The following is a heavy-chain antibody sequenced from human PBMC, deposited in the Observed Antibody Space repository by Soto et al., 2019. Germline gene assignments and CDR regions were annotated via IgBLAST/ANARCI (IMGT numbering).Heavy chain of an antibody. CDR3: ARSTKWIQLWLGDNWFDP. Sequence: GGSLRLSCVASGFTFNKYAMTWVRQAPGEGLEWVSTIGTGFDTFYADSVKGRFTISRDNSKNTVFMQMNNLRAEDTAIYYCARSTKWIQLWLGDNWFDPWGQGTLVTVSS. CDR2: IGTGFDT. J-gene: IGHJ5*02. V-gene: IGHV3-23*01. CDR1: GFTFNKYA. D-gene: IGHD5-18*01.